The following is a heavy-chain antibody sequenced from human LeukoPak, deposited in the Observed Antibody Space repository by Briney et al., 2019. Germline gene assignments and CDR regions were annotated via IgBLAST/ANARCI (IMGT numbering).Heavy chain of an antibody. CDR2: IYYSGSV. V-gene: IGHV4-30-4*01. J-gene: IGHJ5*02. CDR3: ARKTRTWSNWFDP. Sequence: SETLSLTCTVSGGSISSGNYYWSWIRQSPGKGLEWIGYIYYSGSVFYNASLESRIIISLDTSKNQFSLKVTSLTAADSAVYYCARKTRTWSNWFDPWGQGTLVTVSS. CDR1: GGSISSGNYY. D-gene: IGHD1-14*01.